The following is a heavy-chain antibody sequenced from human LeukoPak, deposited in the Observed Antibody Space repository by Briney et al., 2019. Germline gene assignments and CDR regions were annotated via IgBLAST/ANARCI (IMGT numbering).Heavy chain of an antibody. CDR3: ARVDVAVAGTPFDY. Sequence: PGGSLRLSCAASGFTFSSYAMSWVRQAPGKGLEWVSSISSSSSYIYYADSVKGRFTISRDNTKSSLYLQMNSLRAEDTAVYYCARVDVAVAGTPFDYWGQGTLVTVSS. D-gene: IGHD6-19*01. V-gene: IGHV3-21*01. J-gene: IGHJ4*02. CDR2: ISSSSSYI. CDR1: GFTFSSYA.